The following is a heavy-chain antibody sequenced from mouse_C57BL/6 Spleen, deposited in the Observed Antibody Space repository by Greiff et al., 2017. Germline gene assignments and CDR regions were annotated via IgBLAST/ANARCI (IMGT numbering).Heavy chain of an antibody. V-gene: IGHV1-69*01. J-gene: IGHJ2*01. CDR3: ATVVAKDYFDY. Sequence: QVQLKEPGAELVMPGASVKLSCKASGYTFTSYWMHWVKQRPGQGLEWIGELDPSDSYTNYNQKFKGKSTLTVDKSSSTAYMQLSSLTSEDSAVYYCATVVAKDYFDYWGQGTTLTVSS. CDR1: GYTFTSYW. D-gene: IGHD1-1*01. CDR2: LDPSDSYT.